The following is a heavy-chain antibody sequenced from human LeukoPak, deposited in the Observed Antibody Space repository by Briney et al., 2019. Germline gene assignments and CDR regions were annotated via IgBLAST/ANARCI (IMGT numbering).Heavy chain of an antibody. CDR1: GFTFSSYS. CDR2: ISSSSSYI. J-gene: IGHJ4*02. D-gene: IGHD6-6*01. CDR3: ARGRGGSSSSFDY. Sequence: GGSLRLSCAASGFTFSSYSMNWVRQAPGKGLEWVSSISSSSSYIYYADSVKGRFTISRDNAKNSLYLQMNSLRAEDTAVYYCARGRGGSSSSFDYWGQGTLVTVSS. V-gene: IGHV3-21*01.